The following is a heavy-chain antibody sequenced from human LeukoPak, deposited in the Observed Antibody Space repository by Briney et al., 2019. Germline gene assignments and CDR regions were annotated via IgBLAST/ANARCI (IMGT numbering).Heavy chain of an antibody. J-gene: IGHJ4*02. CDR3: AREWNYETSGYYYYY. D-gene: IGHD3-22*01. CDR2: IIPLFGTA. CDR1: GGSFSRYG. V-gene: IGHV1-69*01. Sequence: VKVSCKASGGSFSRYGISWVRQAPGQGLEWMGGIIPLFGTANYAQKFQGRVAITADESTSTAYMELSSLKSEDTALYYCAREWNYETSGYYYYYWGQGTLVTVSS.